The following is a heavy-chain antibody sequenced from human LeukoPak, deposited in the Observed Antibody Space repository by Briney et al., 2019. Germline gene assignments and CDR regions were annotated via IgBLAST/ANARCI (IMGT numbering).Heavy chain of an antibody. CDR2: ISGSGGST. D-gene: IGHD2-2*01. J-gene: IGHJ4*02. V-gene: IGHV3-23*01. CDR1: GFTFSSYA. CDR3: ASRPRVPAATDTLDW. Sequence: GGSLRLSCAASGFTFSSYAMSWVRQAPGKGLEWVAGISGSGGSTYYADSVKGRFTISRDNSKNTLYLQMNSLRAEDTAVYYCASRPRVPAATDTLDWWGQGTLVTVSS.